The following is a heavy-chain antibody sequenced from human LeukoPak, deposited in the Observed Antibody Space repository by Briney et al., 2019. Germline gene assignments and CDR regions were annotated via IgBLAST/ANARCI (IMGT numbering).Heavy chain of an antibody. V-gene: IGHV3-23*01. CDR3: AKDSYVSGRPLHTFDV. D-gene: IGHD3-10*01. CDR2: ISGDGAST. Sequence: PGGSLRLSCAASGFTFAIHAMTWVRQAPGKGLECVSGISGDGASTHYAESVKGQFTISRDNSQNTLFPQMNSLRVEDTAIYYCAKDSYVSGRPLHTFDVWGQGTMVTVSS. J-gene: IGHJ3*01. CDR1: GFTFAIHA.